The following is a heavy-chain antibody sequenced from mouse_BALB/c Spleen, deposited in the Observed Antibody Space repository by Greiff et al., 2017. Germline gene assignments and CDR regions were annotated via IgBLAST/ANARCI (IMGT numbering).Heavy chain of an antibody. V-gene: IGHV3-8*02. J-gene: IGHJ3*01. D-gene: IGHD2-3*01. CDR3: ASIYDGYYQFAY. CDR2: ISYSGST. CDR1: GDSITSGY. Sequence: EVKLMESGPSLVKPSQTLSLTCSVTGDSITSGYWNWIRKFPGNKLEYMGYISYSGSTYYNPSLKSRISITRDTSKNQYYLQLNSVTTEDTATYYCASIYDGYYQFAYWGQGTLVTVSA.